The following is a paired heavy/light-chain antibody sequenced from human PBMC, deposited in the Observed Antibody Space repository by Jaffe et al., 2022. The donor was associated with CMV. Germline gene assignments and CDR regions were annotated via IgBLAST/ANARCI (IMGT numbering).Light chain of an antibody. Sequence: DIQMTQSPSSLSASVGDRVTITCRASQSISSYLNWYQQKPGKAPKLLIYAASSLQSGVPSRFSGSGSGTDFTLTISSLQPEDFATYYCQQSYSTPIFTFGPGTKVDIK. CDR1: QSISSY. CDR2: AAS. J-gene: IGKJ3*01. V-gene: IGKV1-39*01. CDR3: QQSYSTPIFT.
Heavy chain of an antibody. CDR1: GFTVSSNY. CDR2: IYSGGST. Sequence: EVQLVESGGGLVQPGGSLRLSCAASGFTVSSNYMSWVRQAPGKGLEWVSVIYSGGSTYYADSVKGRFTISRDNSKNTLYLQMNSLRAEDTAVYYCARGVHYYDSSGYQKGETHFDYWGQGTLVTVSS. D-gene: IGHD3-22*01. V-gene: IGHV3-66*01. J-gene: IGHJ4*02. CDR3: ARGVHYYDSSGYQKGETHFDY.